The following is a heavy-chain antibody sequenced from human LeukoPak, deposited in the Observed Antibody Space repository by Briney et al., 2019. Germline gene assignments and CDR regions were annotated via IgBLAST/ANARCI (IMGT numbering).Heavy chain of an antibody. D-gene: IGHD1-26*01. CDR1: GYTFTSYG. CDR2: IIPILGIA. CDR3: ARDLIVGATTA. J-gene: IGHJ4*02. V-gene: IGHV1-69*04. Sequence: SVKVSCKASGYTFTSYGISWVRQAPGQGLEWMGRIIPILGIANYAQKFQGRVTITADKSTSTAYMELSSLRSEDTAVYYCARDLIVGATTAWGQGTLVTVSS.